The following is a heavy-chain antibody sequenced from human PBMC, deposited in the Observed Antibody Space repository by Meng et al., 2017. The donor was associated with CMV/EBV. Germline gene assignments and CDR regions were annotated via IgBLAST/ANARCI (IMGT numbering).Heavy chain of an antibody. J-gene: IGHJ5*02. CDR3: ARGLYSSSWTWFDP. Sequence: SEILSLTCTVSGGSISSYYWSWIRQPPGKGLEWIGYIYYSGSTNYNPSLKSRVTISVDTSKNQFSLKLSSVTAADTAVYYCARGLYSSSWTWFDPWGQGTLVTVSS. CDR1: GGSISSYY. V-gene: IGHV4-59*01. D-gene: IGHD6-13*01. CDR2: IYYSGST.